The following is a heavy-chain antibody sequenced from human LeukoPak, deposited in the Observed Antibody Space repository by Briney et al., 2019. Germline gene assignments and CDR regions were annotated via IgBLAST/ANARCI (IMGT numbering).Heavy chain of an antibody. V-gene: IGHV3-23*01. CDR2: ISGSDDST. Sequence: PGGSLRLSCAASGFTFSSYAMSWVRQAPGKGLEWVSTISGSDDSTYYADSVKGRFTISRDNSKNTLYLQMNSLRAEDTAVYYCARAPGRWHSSSQGYWGQGTLVTVSS. CDR3: ARAPGRWHSSSQGY. CDR1: GFTFSSYA. J-gene: IGHJ4*02. D-gene: IGHD6-13*01.